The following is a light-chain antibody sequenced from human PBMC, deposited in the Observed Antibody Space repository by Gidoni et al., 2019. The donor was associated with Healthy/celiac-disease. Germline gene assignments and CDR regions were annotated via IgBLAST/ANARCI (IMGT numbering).Light chain of an antibody. Sequence: DIQMPQSPSSLSASVGDRVTITCRASQSISSYLNWYQQKPGQAPKLLIYAASSLQSGVPSRFSGSGSGTDFTLTISSLQPEDFATYYCQQSYSTPQTFGQGTKLEIK. J-gene: IGKJ2*01. CDR2: AAS. CDR3: QQSYSTPQT. V-gene: IGKV1-39*01. CDR1: QSISSY.